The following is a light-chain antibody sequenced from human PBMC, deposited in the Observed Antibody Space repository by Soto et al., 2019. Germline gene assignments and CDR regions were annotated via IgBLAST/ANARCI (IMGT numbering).Light chain of an antibody. J-gene: IGKJ2*01. Sequence: EIVMTQSPATLSVSPGERATLSCRGSQSVSSNLAWYQHKPGQAPRLLIYGASTRATGIPARFSASGSGTEFSLTISSLQSEDFAVYYCQQYNNWPPKQYTFGQGTKLEIK. CDR2: GAS. CDR3: QQYNNWPPKQYT. V-gene: IGKV3-15*01. CDR1: QSVSSN.